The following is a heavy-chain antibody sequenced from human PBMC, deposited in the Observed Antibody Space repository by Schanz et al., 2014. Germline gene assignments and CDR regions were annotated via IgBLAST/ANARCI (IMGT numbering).Heavy chain of an antibody. CDR2: ITTSNSYT. CDR1: GFTFSDNF. CDR3: ARDESRDAYNLAFDV. Sequence: QVQLVESGGGLVKPGGSLRLSCAASGFTFSDNFMSWIRQAPGKGLEWISYITTSNSYTNYADSVKGRFTISRDNAKTPQFQKNSLTSAEATVQYFSARDESRDAYNLAFDVWGQGTMVTVSS. V-gene: IGHV3-11*05. D-gene: IGHD3-22*01. J-gene: IGHJ3*01.